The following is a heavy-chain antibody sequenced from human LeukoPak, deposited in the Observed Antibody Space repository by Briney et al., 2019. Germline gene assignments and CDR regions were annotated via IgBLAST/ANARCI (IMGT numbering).Heavy chain of an antibody. CDR3: ARGFLGGWSKVWGLDDY. CDR1: GYTFTSYG. D-gene: IGHD6-19*01. V-gene: IGHV1-18*01. Sequence: GASVKVSCKASGYTFTSYGISWVRQAPGQGLEWMGWISAYNGNTNYAQKLQGRVTMTTDTSTSTAYMELSRLRSDNTAVYYCARGFLGGWSKVWGLDDYWGQGTLVTVSS. J-gene: IGHJ4*02. CDR2: ISAYNGNT.